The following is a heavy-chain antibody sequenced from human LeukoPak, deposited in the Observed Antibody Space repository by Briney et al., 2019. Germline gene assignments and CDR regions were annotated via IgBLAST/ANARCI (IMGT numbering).Heavy chain of an antibody. J-gene: IGHJ4*02. CDR2: INPNSGGT. V-gene: IGHV1-2*02. Sequence: ASVRVSCKASGYTFTDYYIHWVRLAPGQGLEWMGWINPNSGGTNYAQKFQGGVTMTRDTSISTAYMVLSSLISDDTAIYYCAREPRNYFDYGGEETLVTVSS. CDR3: AREPRNYFDY. CDR1: GYTFTDYY.